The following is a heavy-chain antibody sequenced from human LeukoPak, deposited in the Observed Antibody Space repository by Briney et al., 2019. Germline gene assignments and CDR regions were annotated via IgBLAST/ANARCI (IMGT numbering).Heavy chain of an antibody. Sequence: GGSLRLSCAASGFTFSSHSMSWVRQAPGKGLDWVAHINQDGSVKYYVDSVKGRFTVSRDNAKNSLYLQMNSLRAGDTAVYYCARVQGLDFRWYFDLWGRGTLVTVSS. J-gene: IGHJ2*01. CDR3: ARVQGLDFRWYFDL. CDR2: INQDGSVK. V-gene: IGHV3-7*01. CDR1: GFTFSSHS.